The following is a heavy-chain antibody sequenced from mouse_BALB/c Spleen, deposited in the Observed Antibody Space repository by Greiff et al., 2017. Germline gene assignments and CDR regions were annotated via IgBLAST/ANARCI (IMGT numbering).Heavy chain of an antibody. CDR1: GFTFSSYG. V-gene: IGHV5-6-3*01. Sequence: EVMLVESGGGLVQPGGSLKLSCAASGFTFSSYGMSWVRQTPDKRLELVATINSNGGSTYYPDRVKGRFTISRDNAKNTLYLQMSSLKSEDTAMYYCSRDRDYGSVFDYWGQGTTLTVSA. CDR3: SRDRDYGSVFDY. J-gene: IGHJ2*01. CDR2: INSNGGST. D-gene: IGHD1-1*01.